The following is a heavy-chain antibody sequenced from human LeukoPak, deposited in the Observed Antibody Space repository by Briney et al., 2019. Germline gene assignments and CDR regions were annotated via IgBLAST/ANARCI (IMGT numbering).Heavy chain of an antibody. CDR3: ARGATSPDY. V-gene: IGHV3-74*01. CDR1: GFTFSSYW. Sequence: GGSLRLSCAASGFTFSSYWMHWVRQAPGKGLVRVSRINSDGSSTSYADSVKGRFAISRDNSKNALYLQMNSLTAEDTAVYYCARGATSPDYWGQGTLVTVSS. J-gene: IGHJ4*02. CDR2: INSDGSST. D-gene: IGHD2-2*01.